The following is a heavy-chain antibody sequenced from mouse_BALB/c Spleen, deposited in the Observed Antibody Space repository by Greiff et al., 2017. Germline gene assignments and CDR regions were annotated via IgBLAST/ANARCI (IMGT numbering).Heavy chain of an antibody. V-gene: IGHV1-4*02. CDR2: INPSSGYT. J-gene: IGHJ1*01. CDR1: GYTFTSYT. CDR3: ARDGNYMYFDV. D-gene: IGHD2-1*01. Sequence: VQLQQSAAELARPGASVKMSCKASGYTFTSYTMHWVKQRPGQGLEWIGYINPSSGYTEYNQKFKDKTTLTADKSSSTAYMQLSSLTSEDSAVYYCARDGNYMYFDVWGAGTTVTVSS.